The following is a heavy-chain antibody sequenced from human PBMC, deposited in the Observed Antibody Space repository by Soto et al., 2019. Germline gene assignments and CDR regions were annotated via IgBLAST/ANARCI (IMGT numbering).Heavy chain of an antibody. CDR3: ARGSYYSGWV. V-gene: IGHV6-1*01. J-gene: IGHJ4*02. D-gene: IGHD6-19*01. CDR1: GDSVSSTSTA. CDR2: TYYRSNWYT. Sequence: SQTLSLTCAISGDSVSSTSTAWSWIRQSPSRGLEWLGRTYYRSNWYTDYAVSVKSRITISPDTSKNQFSLQLNSVTPEDTAVYYCARGSYYSGWVWGQGALVTVSS.